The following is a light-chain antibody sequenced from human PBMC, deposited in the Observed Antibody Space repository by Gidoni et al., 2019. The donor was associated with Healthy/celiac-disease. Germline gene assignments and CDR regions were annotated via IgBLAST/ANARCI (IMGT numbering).Light chain of an antibody. J-gene: IGKJ3*01. CDR1: QDISNY. CDR3: QQYDNRPPFT. Sequence: DIQMTQSPSALSASVGDRVTITCQASQDISNYLNWYQQKQGKAPKLLIYHASNLETGVPSRFGGSGAGTDFTFTISSLQPEDIATYYCQQYDNRPPFTFGPGTKVDIK. V-gene: IGKV1-33*01. CDR2: HAS.